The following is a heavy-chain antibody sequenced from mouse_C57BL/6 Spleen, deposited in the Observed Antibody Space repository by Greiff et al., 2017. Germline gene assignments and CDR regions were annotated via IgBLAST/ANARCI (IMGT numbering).Heavy chain of an antibody. CDR3: ALDSSGLYYLDY. D-gene: IGHD3-2*02. CDR2: INPNYGGT. Sequence: EVQLQQSGPELVKPGASVKISCKASGYTFTDYYMNWVQQSHGKSLEWIGDINPNYGGTSYNQKFKGKATLTVDKSSSTAYMELRSLTSEDSAVYYCALDSSGLYYLDYWGQGTTLTVSS. V-gene: IGHV1-26*01. J-gene: IGHJ2*01. CDR1: GYTFTDYY.